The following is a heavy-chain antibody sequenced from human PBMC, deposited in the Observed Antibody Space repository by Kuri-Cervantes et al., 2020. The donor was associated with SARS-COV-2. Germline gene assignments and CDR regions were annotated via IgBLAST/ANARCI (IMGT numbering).Heavy chain of an antibody. CDR2: VNHRGST. V-gene: IGHV4-34*01. CDR3: ARGLYTITIFGVVITPPDY. CDR1: GESFSGYY. J-gene: IGHJ4*02. Sequence: GSLRLSCAFYGESFSGYYWNWIRQSPGKGLEWIGEVNHRGSTNYNPSLKSRVTISVGTSKNQFSLKLSSVTAADTAVYYCARGLYTITIFGVVITPPDYWGQGTLVTVSS. D-gene: IGHD3-3*01.